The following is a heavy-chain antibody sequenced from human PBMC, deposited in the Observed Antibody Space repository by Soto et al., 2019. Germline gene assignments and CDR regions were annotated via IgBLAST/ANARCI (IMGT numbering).Heavy chain of an antibody. Sequence: GGSLRLSCVGSGFIFSNYSINWVRQAPGKGLEWVSSISSRSDIYYAESVKGRFTISRDNAKNSVSLQMNSLRAEDTAVYYCAREYTAWPLAYGLDVWGQGTTVTVS. D-gene: IGHD2-2*02. CDR2: ISSRSDI. CDR1: GFIFSNYS. V-gene: IGHV3-21*01. CDR3: AREYTAWPLAYGLDV. J-gene: IGHJ6*02.